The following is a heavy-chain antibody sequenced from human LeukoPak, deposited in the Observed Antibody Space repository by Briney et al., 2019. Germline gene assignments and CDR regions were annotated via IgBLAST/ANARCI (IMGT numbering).Heavy chain of an antibody. J-gene: IGHJ4*02. V-gene: IGHV1-2*06. CDR3: ARAMVRGVITPDY. CDR2: INPNSGGT. Sequence: ASVKVSCKASGYTFTGYYMHWVRQAPGQGLEWMGRINPNSGGTNYAQKFQGRVTMTRDTSVSTAYMELSRLRSDDTAVYYCARAMVRGVITPDYWGQGTLVTVSS. CDR1: GYTFTGYY. D-gene: IGHD3-10*01.